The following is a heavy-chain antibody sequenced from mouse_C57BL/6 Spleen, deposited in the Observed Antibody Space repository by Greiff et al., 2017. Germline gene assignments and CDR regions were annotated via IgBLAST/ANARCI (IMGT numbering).Heavy chain of an antibody. V-gene: IGHV1-55*01. Sequence: QVQLQQPGAELVKPGASVKMSCKASGYTFTSYWITWVKQRPGQGLEWIGDIYPGSGSTNYNEKFKSKATLTVDTSSSTAYMQLRSMTSEDSAVYYCASTIYDGYYPRYVDYWGQGTTLTVSS. CDR1: GYTFTSYW. J-gene: IGHJ2*01. CDR3: ASTIYDGYYPRYVDY. D-gene: IGHD2-3*01. CDR2: IYPGSGST.